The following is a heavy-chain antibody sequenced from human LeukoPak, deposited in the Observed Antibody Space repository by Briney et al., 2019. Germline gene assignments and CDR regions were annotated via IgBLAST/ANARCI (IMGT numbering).Heavy chain of an antibody. CDR1: GGSFSGYY. D-gene: IGHD3-10*01. V-gene: IGHV4-34*01. CDR3: ARQGVLWFGEYL. CDR2: INHSGST. J-gene: IGHJ5*02. Sequence: SETLSLTCTVSGGSFSGYYWSRIRQPPGKGLEWIGEINHSGSTNYNPSLKSRVTISVDTSKNQFSLKLSSVTAADTAVYYCARQGVLWFGEYLWGQGTLVTVSS.